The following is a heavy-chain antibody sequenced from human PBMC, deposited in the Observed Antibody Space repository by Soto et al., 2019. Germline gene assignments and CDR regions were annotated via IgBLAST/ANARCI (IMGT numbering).Heavy chain of an antibody. J-gene: IGHJ2*01. CDR2: ISGGGDRT. D-gene: IGHD2-2*01. Sequence: EVQLLESGGGLVQPGGSLRLSCVGSGFTFINYAMNWVRQTPGKGLEWVSTISGGGDRTFDADTVKGRFTISKDNSKNTVTLQMNSLRADDTAVHYCGIRVWGSTSRPDWRYFDLWGRGTLVTVSS. CDR3: GIRVWGSTSRPDWRYFDL. CDR1: GFTFINYA. V-gene: IGHV3-23*01.